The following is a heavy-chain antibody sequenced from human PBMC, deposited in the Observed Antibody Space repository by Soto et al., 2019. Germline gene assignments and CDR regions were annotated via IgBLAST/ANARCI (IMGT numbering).Heavy chain of an antibody. CDR3: ARALGKYYDFWSGYSTQFDY. J-gene: IGHJ4*02. Sequence: QVQLVQSGAEVKKPGASVKVSCKASGYTFTSYGISWVRQAPGQGLEWMGWISAYNGNTNYAQKLQGRVTMTTDTSTSTAHVELRSLRSDDTAVYYCARALGKYYDFWSGYSTQFDYWGQGTLVTVSS. CDR2: ISAYNGNT. V-gene: IGHV1-18*01. D-gene: IGHD3-3*01. CDR1: GYTFTSYG.